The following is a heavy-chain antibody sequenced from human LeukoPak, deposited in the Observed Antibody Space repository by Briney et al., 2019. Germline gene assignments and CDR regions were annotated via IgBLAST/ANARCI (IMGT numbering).Heavy chain of an antibody. Sequence: ASVKVSCKASGYTFTGYYMHWVRQAPGQGLEWMGWINPNSGGTNYAQKFQGWVTMTRDTSISTAYMELRSLRSDDTAVYYCARSDDYDILTGEGAFDIWGQGTMVTVSS. D-gene: IGHD3-9*01. CDR3: ARSDDYDILTGEGAFDI. CDR1: GYTFTGYY. V-gene: IGHV1-2*04. CDR2: INPNSGGT. J-gene: IGHJ3*02.